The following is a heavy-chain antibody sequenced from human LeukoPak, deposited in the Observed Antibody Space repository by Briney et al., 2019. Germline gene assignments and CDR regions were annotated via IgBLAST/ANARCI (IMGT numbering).Heavy chain of an antibody. V-gene: IGHV3-23*01. D-gene: IGHD3-22*01. CDR1: LFTFSSYA. J-gene: IGHJ3*02. CDR2: ISGSGGST. CDR3: VKVGGSGYYPDI. Sequence: GGSLRLSCAASLFTFSSYAMSSVRQAPGKGLEWVSAISGSGGSTYHADSVKGRFTISRDNSKNTVNFQMNSLRGEDTAVYYCVKVGGSGYYPDIWGQGTMVTVSS.